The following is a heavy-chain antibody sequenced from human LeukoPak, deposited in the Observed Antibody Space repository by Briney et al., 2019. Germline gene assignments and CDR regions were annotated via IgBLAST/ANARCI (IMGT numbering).Heavy chain of an antibody. V-gene: IGHV4-59*01. CDR2: IYYSGST. CDR1: GGSISSYY. J-gene: IGHJ4*02. D-gene: IGHD3-10*01. Sequence: SETLSLTCTVSGGSISSYYWSWIRQPPGKGLERIGYIYYSGSTKYNPSLKSRVTISVDTSKNQFSLKLSSVTAADTAVYYCARAVGGDGSGSLWGPGTLVTVSS. CDR3: ARAVGGDGSGSL.